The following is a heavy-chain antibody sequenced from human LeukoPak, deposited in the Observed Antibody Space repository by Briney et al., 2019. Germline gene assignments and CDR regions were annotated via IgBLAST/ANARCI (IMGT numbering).Heavy chain of an antibody. D-gene: IGHD2-15*01. V-gene: IGHV3-21*01. Sequence: GGSLRLSRAASGFTFSSYSMNWVRQAPGKGLEWVSSISSSSSYIYYADSVKGRYTISRDNAKNSLYLQMNSLRAEDTAVYYCARHGYCSGGSCPTDVWGQGTTVTVSS. J-gene: IGHJ6*02. CDR1: GFTFSSYS. CDR3: ARHGYCSGGSCPTDV. CDR2: ISSSSSYI.